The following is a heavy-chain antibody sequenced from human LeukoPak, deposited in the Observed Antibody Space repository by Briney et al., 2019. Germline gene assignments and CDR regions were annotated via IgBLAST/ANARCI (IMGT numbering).Heavy chain of an antibody. V-gene: IGHV4-31*11. CDR2: ISHSGTT. CDR3: ARERRDGHNYSDF. CDR1: GGSLSSGGHF. D-gene: IGHD5-24*01. J-gene: IGHJ4*02. Sequence: SSQTLSLTCAVSGGSLSSGGHFWGWIRQYPGKGLEWIGCISHSGTTYYNPSLRSRVTISVDTSRNQFSLELSSVTAADTAVYYCARERRDGHNYSDFWGQGALVTVSS.